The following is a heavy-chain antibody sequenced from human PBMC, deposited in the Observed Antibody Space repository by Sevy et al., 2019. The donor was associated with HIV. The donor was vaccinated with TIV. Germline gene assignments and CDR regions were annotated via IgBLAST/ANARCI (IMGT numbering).Heavy chain of an antibody. CDR1: GYTFTNYG. Sequence: ASVKVSCKASGYTFTNYGITWVRQATGQGLEWMGWISRYNTNYAQNLQGRVTMTTDTSTSTVYMELRGLRSDDTAVYYCARAPSGSQGPGQYFQHWGQGTLVTVSS. V-gene: IGHV1-18*01. J-gene: IGHJ1*01. CDR3: ARAPSGSQGPGQYFQH. D-gene: IGHD1-26*01. CDR2: ISRYNT.